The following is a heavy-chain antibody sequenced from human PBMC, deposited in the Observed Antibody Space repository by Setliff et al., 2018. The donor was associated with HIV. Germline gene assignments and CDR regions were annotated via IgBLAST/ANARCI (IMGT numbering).Heavy chain of an antibody. Sequence: ASVKVSCKASGYSFTTYAISWVRQAPGQGLEWMGWISAYNGNTLYAQKFQGRVTMTTDTSTSTAYMELWSLRSDDTAVYYCARDWVAAAGVMGDYWGQGALVTVSS. D-gene: IGHD6-13*01. J-gene: IGHJ4*02. CDR3: ARDWVAAAGVMGDY. V-gene: IGHV1-18*01. CDR2: ISAYNGNT. CDR1: GYSFTTYA.